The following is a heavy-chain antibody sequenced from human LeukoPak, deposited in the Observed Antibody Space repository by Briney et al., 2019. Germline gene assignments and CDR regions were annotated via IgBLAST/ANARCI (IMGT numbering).Heavy chain of an antibody. CDR2: IHDSGIT. J-gene: IGHJ5*02. Sequence: SETLSLTCTVSGVSISSYYWSWIRQPPGKGLEWIGYIHDSGITNYNPSLKSRVTISVDTSKNQFSLKLSSVTAADTAVYYCARDRYYYDSSGTRWFDPWGQGTLVTVSS. V-gene: IGHV4-59*01. CDR3: ARDRYYYDSSGTRWFDP. D-gene: IGHD3-22*01. CDR1: GVSISSYY.